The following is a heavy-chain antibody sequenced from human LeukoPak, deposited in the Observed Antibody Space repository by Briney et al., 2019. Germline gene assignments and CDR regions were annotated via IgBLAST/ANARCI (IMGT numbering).Heavy chain of an antibody. CDR3: ATRGPTIADGMDV. V-gene: IGHV1-69*04. CDR1: GGTFSRYA. Sequence: GASVKVSCKASGGTFSRYAISWVRQAPGQGLEWMGRIIPILGIANYAQKFQGRVTMTEDTSTDTAYMELSSLRSEDTAVYYCATRGPTIADGMDVWGQGTTVTVSS. CDR2: IIPILGIA. J-gene: IGHJ6*02. D-gene: IGHD5-12*01.